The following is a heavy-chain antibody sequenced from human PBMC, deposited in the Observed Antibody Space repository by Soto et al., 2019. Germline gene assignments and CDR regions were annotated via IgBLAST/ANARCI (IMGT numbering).Heavy chain of an antibody. CDR2: INPSGGST. CDR1: GYTFTSYY. D-gene: IGHD3-16*01. CDR3: AIAYVFFWGSSADTFAVSAFDI. V-gene: IGHV1-46*03. Sequence: ASVKVSCKASGYTFTSYYMHWVRQAPGQGLERMGIINPSGGSTSYTQKFQGRVTMTRDTYTSTVYMELSRPRSEDTAVYYCAIAYVFFWGSSADTFAVSAFDIWGQGTMVTVSS. J-gene: IGHJ3*02.